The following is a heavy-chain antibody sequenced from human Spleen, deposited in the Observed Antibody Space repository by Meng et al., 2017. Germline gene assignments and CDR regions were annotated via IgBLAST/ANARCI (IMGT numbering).Heavy chain of an antibody. V-gene: IGHV6-1*01. J-gene: IGHJ6*02. CDR1: GDSVSSNSAA. D-gene: IGHD3-16*01. CDR2: TYYRSKWYN. CDR3: ARDLIPSYYGMDV. Sequence: SCAISGDSVSSNSAAWNWIRQSPSRGLEWLGRTYYRSKWYNDYAVSVKSRITINPDTSKNQFSLQLNSVTPEDTAVYYCARDLIPSYYGMDVWGQGTMVTVSS.